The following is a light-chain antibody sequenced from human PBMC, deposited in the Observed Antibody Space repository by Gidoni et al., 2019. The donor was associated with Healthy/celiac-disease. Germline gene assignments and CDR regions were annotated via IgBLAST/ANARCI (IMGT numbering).Light chain of an antibody. CDR2: GAS. CDR1: QSVSSSY. Sequence: IVLTQSPGTLSLSPGERATLSCRASQSVSSSYLAWYQQKPGQAPRLLNYGASSRATGNPDRFSGSGAGKDFTLTISRLEPEDFAVDYCQQYGSSPRTFGQGTKVEIK. J-gene: IGKJ1*01. CDR3: QQYGSSPRT. V-gene: IGKV3-20*01.